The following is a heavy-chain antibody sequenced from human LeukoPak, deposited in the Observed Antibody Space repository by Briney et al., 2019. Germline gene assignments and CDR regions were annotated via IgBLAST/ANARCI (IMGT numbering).Heavy chain of an antibody. V-gene: IGHV4-39*01. CDR2: LYYSGST. J-gene: IGHJ4*02. D-gene: IGHD3-22*01. CDR1: GGSISSSSYY. CDR3: ARRSYYDSSAIFDY. Sequence: SETLSLTCTVSGGSISSSSYYWDWIRQPPGKGLEWIESLYYSGSTYYNPSLKSRVTISVDTSKNQFSLKLSSVTAADTAVFYCARRSYYDSSAIFDYWGQGTLVTVSS.